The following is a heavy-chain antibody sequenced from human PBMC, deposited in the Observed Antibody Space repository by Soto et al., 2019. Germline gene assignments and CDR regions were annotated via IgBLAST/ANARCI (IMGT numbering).Heavy chain of an antibody. Sequence: GASVKVSCKASGYTFTGYYMHWVRQAPGQGLEWMGWINPNSGGTNYAQKFQGWVTMTRDTSISTAYMELSRLRSDDTAVYYCARDNCSGGSCYPNQGYYYMDVWGKGTTVTVSS. D-gene: IGHD2-15*01. J-gene: IGHJ6*03. CDR1: GYTFTGYY. CDR2: INPNSGGT. V-gene: IGHV1-2*04. CDR3: ARDNCSGGSCYPNQGYYYMDV.